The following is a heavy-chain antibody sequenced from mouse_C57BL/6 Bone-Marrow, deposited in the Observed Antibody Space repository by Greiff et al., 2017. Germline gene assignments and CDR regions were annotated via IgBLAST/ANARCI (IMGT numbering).Heavy chain of an antibody. J-gene: IGHJ1*03. V-gene: IGHV5-9*01. Sequence: DVQLVESGGALVKPGGSLKLSCAASGFTFSSYTMSWVRQTPEKRLQWVAAISGGGGNTYYPDSVKGRFTISRDNDKNILYLQMSSLRSEDTALYYCSRQVTTVLATKYFDVWGTGTTVTVSS. CDR2: ISGGGGNT. D-gene: IGHD1-1*01. CDR1: GFTFSSYT. CDR3: SRQVTTVLATKYFDV.